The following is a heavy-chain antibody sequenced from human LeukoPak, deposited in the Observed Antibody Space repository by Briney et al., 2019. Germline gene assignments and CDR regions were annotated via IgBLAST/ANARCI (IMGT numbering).Heavy chain of an antibody. D-gene: IGHD2-2*01. Sequence: ASVKVSCKASGYTFTSYGITWVRKAPGQGLEWMGWISAYNGNTNYAQKLQGRVTMTTDTSTSTAYMELRSLRSDDTALYYCAREGYCNSTSCDKPFDYWGQGTLVTVSS. CDR3: AREGYCNSTSCDKPFDY. J-gene: IGHJ4*02. CDR2: ISAYNGNT. CDR1: GYTFTSYG. V-gene: IGHV1-18*01.